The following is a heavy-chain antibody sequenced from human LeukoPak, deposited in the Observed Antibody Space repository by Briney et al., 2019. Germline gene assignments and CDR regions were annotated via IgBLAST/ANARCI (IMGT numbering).Heavy chain of an antibody. CDR2: IISSGDNT. V-gene: IGHV3-23*01. Sequence: GGSLRLSCAASGFTLSSYAMCWVRQAPGKGLQWVSSIISSGDNTYYADSVKGRFTISRDNSKNTLYLQVNSLRAEDTAVYYCVKGSRGCYDTWGQGTLVTVSS. CDR3: VKGSRGCYDT. J-gene: IGHJ5*02. D-gene: IGHD3-22*01. CDR1: GFTLSSYA.